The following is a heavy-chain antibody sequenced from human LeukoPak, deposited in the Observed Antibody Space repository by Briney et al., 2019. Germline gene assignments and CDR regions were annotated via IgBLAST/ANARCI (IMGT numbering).Heavy chain of an antibody. Sequence: GGSLRLSCAASGFTFSSYSMNWVRQAPGKGLEWVSYISSSSSTIYYADSVKGRFTISRDNSKNTLYLQMNSLRAEDTAVYYCAKPHSSDYYGSGSSRHHDAFDIWGQGTMVTVSS. CDR2: ISSSSSTI. CDR3: AKPHSSDYYGSGSSRHHDAFDI. CDR1: GFTFSSYS. D-gene: IGHD3-10*01. V-gene: IGHV3-48*01. J-gene: IGHJ3*02.